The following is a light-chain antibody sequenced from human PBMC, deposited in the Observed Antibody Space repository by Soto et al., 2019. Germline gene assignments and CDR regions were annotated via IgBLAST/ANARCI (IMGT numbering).Light chain of an antibody. CDR3: QNYYSAPFT. J-gene: IGKJ3*01. CDR2: AAS. Sequence: DIQMTQSPSSLSAFLGYRVTITCLASQGISDYLVWYQQKPGKVPKLLIYAASTLQSGVPPRFSGTGSGTDFTLTISSLQPEDVAPYYCQNYYSAPFTFGPGTKVDIK. V-gene: IGKV1-27*01. CDR1: QGISDY.